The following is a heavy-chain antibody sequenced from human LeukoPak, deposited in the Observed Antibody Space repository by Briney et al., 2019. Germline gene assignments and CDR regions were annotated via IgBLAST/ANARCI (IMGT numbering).Heavy chain of an antibody. CDR2: ISGRGDST. J-gene: IGHJ4*02. V-gene: IGHV3-23*01. CDR3: AKDSYDSSGSRYDY. Sequence: GGSLRLSCAASGFTFSTYAMSWVRQAPGKGLEWVSAISGRGDSTYYADSVKGRFTISRDNSKNTLYLQMNSLRAEDTAVYYCAKDSYDSSGSRYDYWGQGTLVTVSS. CDR1: GFTFSTYA. D-gene: IGHD3-22*01.